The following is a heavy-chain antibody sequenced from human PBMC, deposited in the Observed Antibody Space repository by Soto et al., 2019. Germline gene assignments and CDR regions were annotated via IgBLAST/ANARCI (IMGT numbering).Heavy chain of an antibody. CDR3: ARGLTTDYYDSSGSLGD. CDR1: GCTFSSYA. CDR2: IIPIFGTA. Sequence: SVKVSCKASGCTFSSYAISWVRQAPGQGLEWMGGIIPIFGTANYAQKFQGRVTITADESTSTAYMELSSLRSEDTAVYYCARGLTTDYYDSSGSLGDWGQGTLVTVSS. J-gene: IGHJ4*02. V-gene: IGHV1-69*13. D-gene: IGHD3-22*01.